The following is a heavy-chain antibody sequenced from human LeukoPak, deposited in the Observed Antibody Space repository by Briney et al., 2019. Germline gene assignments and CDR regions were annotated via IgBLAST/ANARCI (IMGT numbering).Heavy chain of an antibody. CDR2: IRYDGSNK. D-gene: IGHD1-26*01. J-gene: IGHJ4*02. V-gene: IGHV3-30*02. CDR3: AKVGATTFDFDY. CDR1: GFTFSSYG. Sequence: GGPLRLSCAASGFTFSSYGMHWVRQAPGKGLEWVAFIRYDGSNKYYADSVKGRFTISRDNSKNTLYLQMNSLRAEDTAVYYCAKVGATTFDFDYWGQGTLVTVSS.